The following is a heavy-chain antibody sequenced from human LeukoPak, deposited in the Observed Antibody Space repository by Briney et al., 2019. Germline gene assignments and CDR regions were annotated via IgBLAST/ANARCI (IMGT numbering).Heavy chain of an antibody. CDR3: ARDNSGYPIDDAFDL. CDR2: INQDGSEK. CDR1: GITFDRFW. J-gene: IGHJ3*01. D-gene: IGHD3-22*01. Sequence: GGSLRLSCAASGITFDRFWMSWVRQAPGKGLEWVANINQDGSEKYYVDSVKGRFTISRDSAKNSLYLQMNSLRAEDTAVYYCARDNSGYPIDDAFDLWGQGTMVTVSS. V-gene: IGHV3-7*01.